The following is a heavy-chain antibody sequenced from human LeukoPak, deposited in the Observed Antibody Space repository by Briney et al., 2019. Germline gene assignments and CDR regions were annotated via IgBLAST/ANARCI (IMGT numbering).Heavy chain of an antibody. Sequence: GSLRLSCAASGFTFINYAMSWVRQAPGKGLEWVSAISGSGDTTYYADSVKGRFTISRDISKNTLYLQMNSLRAEDTAVYYCAKVGPYYYDSSGYFSFDYWGQGTLVTVSS. CDR2: ISGSGDTT. V-gene: IGHV3-23*01. D-gene: IGHD3-22*01. CDR1: GFTFINYA. CDR3: AKVGPYYYDSSGYFSFDY. J-gene: IGHJ4*02.